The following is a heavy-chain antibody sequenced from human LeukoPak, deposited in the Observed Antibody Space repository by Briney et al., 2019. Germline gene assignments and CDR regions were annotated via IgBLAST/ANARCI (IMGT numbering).Heavy chain of an antibody. J-gene: IGHJ2*01. D-gene: IGHD6-19*01. CDR1: GYTFTSYA. CDR2: INAGNGNT. CDR3: ARPIGYSSGGFDL. V-gene: IGHV1-3*01. Sequence: ASVKVSCKASGYTFTSYAMQWVRQAPGQRLEWMGWINAGNGNTKYSQNFQDRVTFTRDTSASTAYMELSSLRSEDTAVYYCARPIGYSSGGFDLWGRGTLVTVSS.